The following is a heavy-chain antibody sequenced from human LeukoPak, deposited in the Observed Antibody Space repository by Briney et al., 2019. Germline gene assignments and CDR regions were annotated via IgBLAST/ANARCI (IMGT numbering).Heavy chain of an antibody. V-gene: IGHV3-23*01. CDR3: AKVGPPYSRGWSIELDY. Sequence: GGSLRLSCATSGFTFSTSAMSWGRQAPGKGGEWVSAICNRGRDTYFVDSVKGRFTISRDNSKNTLFLQMNRLRAEDTAVYYCAKVGPPYSRGWSIELDYWGQGTLVTVSS. CDR1: GFTFSTSA. J-gene: IGHJ4*02. D-gene: IGHD6-19*01. CDR2: ICNRGRDT.